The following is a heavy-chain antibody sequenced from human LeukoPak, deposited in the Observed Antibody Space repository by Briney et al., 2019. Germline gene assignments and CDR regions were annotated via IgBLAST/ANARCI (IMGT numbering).Heavy chain of an antibody. J-gene: IGHJ4*02. CDR1: GGSISSYY. CDR3: ARRYCSGGSCYSFARRSHFDY. V-gene: IGHV4-59*12. CDR2: IYYSGST. Sequence: SETLSLTCTVSGGSISSYYWSWIRQPPGKGLEWIGYIYYSGSTNYNPSLKSRVTISVDTSKNQFSLKLSSVTAADTAVYYCARRYCSGGSCYSFARRSHFDYWGQGTLVTVSS. D-gene: IGHD2-15*01.